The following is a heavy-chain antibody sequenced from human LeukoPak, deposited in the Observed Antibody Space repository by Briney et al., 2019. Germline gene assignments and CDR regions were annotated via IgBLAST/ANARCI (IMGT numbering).Heavy chain of an antibody. J-gene: IGHJ4*02. CDR1: GGSISSYY. CDR3: ARTATTGDYFDY. CDR2: VFYSGNT. Sequence: PSETLSLTCTVSGGSISSYYWSWIRQPPGKGLEWVGYVFYSGNTNYNPSLKSRVTISVDTSKNQFSLKLTSVTAADTAVYYCARTATTGDYFDYWGQGTLVTVSS. D-gene: IGHD1-1*01. V-gene: IGHV4-59*01.